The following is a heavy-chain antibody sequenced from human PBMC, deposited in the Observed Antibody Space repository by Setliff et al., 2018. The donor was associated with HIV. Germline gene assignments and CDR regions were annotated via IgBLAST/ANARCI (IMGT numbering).Heavy chain of an antibody. J-gene: IGHJ4*02. CDR1: GASIGSSTYY. CDR3: ARAVSHVDY. V-gene: IGHV4-39*02. Sequence: SETLSLTCTVSGASIGSSTYYWGCIRQPPGKGLEWIGSIYYSGSTYYNPSLKSRVTISRDTSKNHFSLKLSSVTAADTAIYYCARAVSHVDYWGQGTPVTRLL. CDR2: IYYSGST.